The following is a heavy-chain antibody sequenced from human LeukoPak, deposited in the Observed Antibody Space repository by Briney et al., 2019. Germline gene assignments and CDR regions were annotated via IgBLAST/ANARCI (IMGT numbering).Heavy chain of an antibody. CDR3: ARDPGLYYDFWSGYSYYFDY. CDR2: IKQDGSEK. V-gene: IGHV3-7*01. J-gene: IGHJ4*02. CDR1: GFTFSSYW. D-gene: IGHD3-3*01. Sequence: GGSLRLSCAASGFTFSSYWMSWVRQAPGKGLEWVANIKQDGSEKYYVDSVKGRFTISRDNAKNSLYLQMNSLRAEDTAVYYWARDPGLYYDFWSGYSYYFDYWGQGTLVTVSS.